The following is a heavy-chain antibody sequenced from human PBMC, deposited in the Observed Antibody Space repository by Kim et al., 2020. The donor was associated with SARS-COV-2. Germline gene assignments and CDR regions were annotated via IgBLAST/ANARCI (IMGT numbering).Heavy chain of an antibody. D-gene: IGHD1-26*01. CDR3: ARSRLWELPDVDY. V-gene: IGHV1-69*01. J-gene: IGHJ4*02. Sequence: YAQKFQGRVTITADESTSTAYMELSSLRSEDTAVYYCARSRLWELPDVDYWGQGTLVTVSS.